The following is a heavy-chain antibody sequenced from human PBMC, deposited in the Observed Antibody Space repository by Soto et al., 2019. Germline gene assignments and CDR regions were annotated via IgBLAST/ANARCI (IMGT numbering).Heavy chain of an antibody. V-gene: IGHV3-64*02. CDR1: GFTFSSYA. J-gene: IGHJ4*02. D-gene: IGHD3-22*01. CDR3: ARSSGYYYYFDY. CDR2: ISSNGGST. Sequence: LRLSCAASGFTFSSYAMHWVRQAPGKGLEYVSAISSNGGSTYYADSVKGRFTTSRDNSKNTLYLQMGSLRAEDMAVYYCARSSGYYYYFDYWGQGTLVTVSS.